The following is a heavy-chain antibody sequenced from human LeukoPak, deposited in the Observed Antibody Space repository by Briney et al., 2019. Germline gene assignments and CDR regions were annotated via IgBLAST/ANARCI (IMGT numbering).Heavy chain of an antibody. D-gene: IGHD2-15*01. CDR1: GFTFSTFA. J-gene: IGHJ4*02. Sequence: GGSLRLSCAASGFTFSTFAMIWVRQPPGKGLEWVSSIFPSGGEIHYADSVRGRFTISRDNSKSTLSLQMNSLRAEDTAVYYCARIGYCSGGSCYKGGVFDYWGQGTLVTVSS. CDR3: ARIGYCSGGSCYKGGVFDY. CDR2: IFPSGGEI. V-gene: IGHV3-23*01.